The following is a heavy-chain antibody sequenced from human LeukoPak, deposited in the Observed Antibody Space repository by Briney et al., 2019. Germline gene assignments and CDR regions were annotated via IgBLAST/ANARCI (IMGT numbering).Heavy chain of an antibody. D-gene: IGHD1-26*01. CDR2: INAGNGNT. V-gene: IGHV1-3*01. CDR1: GYTFTSYY. J-gene: IGHJ4*02. CDR3: ARARVGAISATLHFDY. Sequence: ASVKVSCKASGYTFTSYYMHWVRQAPGQRLEWMGWINAGNGNTKYSQKFQGRVTITRDTSASTAYMELSSLRSKDTAVYYCARARVGAISATLHFDYWGQGTLVTVSS.